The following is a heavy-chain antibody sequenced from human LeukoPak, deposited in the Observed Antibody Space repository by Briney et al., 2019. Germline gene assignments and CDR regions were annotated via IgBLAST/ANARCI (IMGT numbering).Heavy chain of an antibody. CDR2: IDPSDSYT. D-gene: IGHD6-13*01. J-gene: IGHJ4*02. V-gene: IGHV5-10-1*01. CDR3: ARAKYSSSWYEVDY. Sequence: GESLKISCKGSGYSFTSYWISWVRQMPGKGLEWMGRIDPSDSYTNYSPSFQGHVTISAVKSISTAYLQWSSLKASATAMYYCARAKYSSSWYEVDYWGQGTLVTVSS. CDR1: GYSFTSYW.